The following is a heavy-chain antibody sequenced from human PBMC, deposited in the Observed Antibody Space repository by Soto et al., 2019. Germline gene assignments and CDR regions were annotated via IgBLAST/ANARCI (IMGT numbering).Heavy chain of an antibody. CDR3: TTDLSCSWSPSTVDY. D-gene: IGHD6-13*01. J-gene: IGHJ4*02. Sequence: EVQLVESGGGLVKPGWSLSVSCAASGFTFNNAWMNWVRQTPGKGLEWVGRIKSHTDGGTTEYAAPVKGRFTISRDDAKNTLYRQMHSLKTEDSAVYYCTTDLSCSWSPSTVDYWGQGNLVTVSS. CDR1: GFTFNNAW. CDR2: IKSHTDGGTT. V-gene: IGHV3-15*07.